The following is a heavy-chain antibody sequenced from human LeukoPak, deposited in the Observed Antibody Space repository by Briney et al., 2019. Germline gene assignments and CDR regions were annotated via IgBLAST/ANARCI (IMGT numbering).Heavy chain of an antibody. V-gene: IGHV4-38-2*02. D-gene: IGHD3-22*01. Sequence: ASETLSLTCTVSGYSISSGYYWGWIRQPPGKGLEWIGSIYHSGSTYYNPSLKSRVTISVDTSKNQFSLKLSSVTAADTAVYYCARQRGSGYDAKFDYWGQGTLVTVSS. CDR3: ARQRGSGYDAKFDY. CDR1: GYSISSGYY. CDR2: IYHSGST. J-gene: IGHJ4*02.